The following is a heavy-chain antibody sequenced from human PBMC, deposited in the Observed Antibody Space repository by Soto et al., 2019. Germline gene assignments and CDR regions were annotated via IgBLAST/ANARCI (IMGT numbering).Heavy chain of an antibody. V-gene: IGHV3-7*01. J-gene: IGHJ3*02. CDR3: AAYNTSRHAAFDI. Sequence: GGSLRLSCEVSGFTFKTYWMSWVRQAPGKGLEWLANMNQDANKKYYVDSVKGRFTIWGDSAGSSLCLRMDSLRAEDTAVYFCAAYNTSRHAAFDIWGRGTLVTVSS. CDR2: MNQDANKK. CDR1: GFTFKTYW. D-gene: IGHD1-20*01.